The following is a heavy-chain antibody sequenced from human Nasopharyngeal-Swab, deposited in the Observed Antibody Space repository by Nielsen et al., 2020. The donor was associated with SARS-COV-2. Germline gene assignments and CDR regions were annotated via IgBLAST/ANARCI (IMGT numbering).Heavy chain of an antibody. J-gene: IGHJ3*02. V-gene: IGHV3-33*01. CDR1: GFTFSSYG. D-gene: IGHD3-10*01. CDR2: IWYDGSNK. CDR3: ARDFSPFGAFDI. Sequence: GESLKISCAASGFTFSSYGMHWVRQAPGKGLEWVAVIWYDGSNKYYADSVKGRFTISRDNSKNTLYLQMNSLRAEDTAVYYCARDFSPFGAFDIWGQGTMVTVSS.